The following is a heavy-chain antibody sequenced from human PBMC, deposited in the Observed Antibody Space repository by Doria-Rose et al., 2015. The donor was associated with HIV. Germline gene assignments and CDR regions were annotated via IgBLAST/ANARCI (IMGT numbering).Heavy chain of an antibody. CDR1: GGSISHYY. V-gene: IGHV4-59*01. CDR2: IFYTGST. D-gene: IGHD1-26*01. CDR3: ARVLSGTYDY. J-gene: IGHJ4*02. Sequence: QVQLQESGPGLVKPSETLSLTCSDSGGSISHYYWSWIRQPPGQGLEYIGDIFYTGSTNYSPSLKSRVSISIDTSKNKFSLRLSSVTAADTAVYYCARVLSGTYDYWGQGTLVTVSS.